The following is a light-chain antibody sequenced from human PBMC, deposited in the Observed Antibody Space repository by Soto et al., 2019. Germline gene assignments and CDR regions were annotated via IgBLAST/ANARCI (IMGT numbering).Light chain of an antibody. J-gene: IGLJ1*01. CDR1: SGSVSTSNY. V-gene: IGLV8-61*01. Sequence: QTVVTQEPSFSVSPGGTVTLTCVLSSGSVSTSNYPSWYQQTPGQAPRTLIYSTNTRSSGVPDRFSGSILGNKAALTITGAQADDESDYYCVLYMGRGYVFGTGTKVTVL. CDR2: STN. CDR3: VLYMGRGYV.